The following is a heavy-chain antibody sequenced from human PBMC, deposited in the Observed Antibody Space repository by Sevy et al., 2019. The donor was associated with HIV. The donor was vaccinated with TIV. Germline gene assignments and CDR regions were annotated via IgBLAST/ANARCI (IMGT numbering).Heavy chain of an antibody. Sequence: GGSLRLSCAASGFTFSSYAMHWVRQAPGKGLEWVAVISYDGTNKYYADSVKGRFTITRDNSRKILYVQMNSLGDEDTAVYYCARDQHDYAGNVRTGWFDPWGQRTLVTVSS. CDR3: ARDQHDYAGNVRTGWFDP. J-gene: IGHJ5*02. V-gene: IGHV3-30-3*01. CDR2: ISYDGTNK. CDR1: GFTFSSYA. D-gene: IGHD4-17*01.